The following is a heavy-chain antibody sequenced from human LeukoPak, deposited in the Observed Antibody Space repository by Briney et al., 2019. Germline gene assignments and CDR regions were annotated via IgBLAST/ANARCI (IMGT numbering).Heavy chain of an antibody. V-gene: IGHV4-4*07. CDR2: IYTSGST. Sequence: PSETLSLTCTVSGGSISSYYWSWIRQPAGKGLEWIGRIYTSGSTNYNPSLKSRVTISVDTSKSQFSLKLSSVTAADTAVYYCARVSPRGGLGDLIDYWGQGTLVTVSS. J-gene: IGHJ4*02. CDR1: GGSISSYY. D-gene: IGHD3-16*01. CDR3: ARVSPRGGLGDLIDY.